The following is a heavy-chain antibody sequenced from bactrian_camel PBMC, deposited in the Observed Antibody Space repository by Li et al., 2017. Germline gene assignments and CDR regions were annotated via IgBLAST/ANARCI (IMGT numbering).Heavy chain of an antibody. J-gene: IGHJ4*01. Sequence: QLVESGGGLAQPGGSLRLSCAASGFTCSVSALSWVRQAPGKGHEWLSAVDVRTGLIPGYADSVKGRFTISRDNAKNTLYLQMNSLEFEDTALYYCATTGFDFWGQGTQVTVS. V-gene: IGHV3S42*01. CDR1: GFTCSVSA. CDR2: VDVRTGLIP. CDR3: ATTGFDF. D-gene: IGHD5*01.